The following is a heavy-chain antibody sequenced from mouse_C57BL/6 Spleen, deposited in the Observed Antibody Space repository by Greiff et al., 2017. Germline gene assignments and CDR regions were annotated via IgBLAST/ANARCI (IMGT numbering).Heavy chain of an antibody. CDR1: GYAFTNYL. D-gene: IGHD3-2*02. Sequence: QVQLKESGAELVRPGTSVKVSCKASGYAFTNYLIEWVKQRPGQGLEWIGVINPGSGGTNYNEKFKGKATLTADKSSSTAYMQLSSLTSEDSAVYFCARHSGYYFDYWGQGTTLTVSS. CDR3: ARHSGYYFDY. V-gene: IGHV1-54*01. J-gene: IGHJ2*01. CDR2: INPGSGGT.